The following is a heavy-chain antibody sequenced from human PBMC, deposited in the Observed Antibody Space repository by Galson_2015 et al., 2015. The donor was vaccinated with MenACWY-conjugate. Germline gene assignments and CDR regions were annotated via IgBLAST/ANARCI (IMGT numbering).Heavy chain of an antibody. J-gene: IGHJ6*02. CDR2: IKKDGSEK. CDR1: GFTFRNYW. Sequence: LRLSCAVSGFTFRNYWMTWVRQAPGKGLEWVASIKKDGSEKYYVDSVKGRFTISRDNTKNSMYLEMNSLRAEDTAVYYCARGHYGMDVWGLGTTVTASS. CDR3: ARGHYGMDV. V-gene: IGHV3-7*03.